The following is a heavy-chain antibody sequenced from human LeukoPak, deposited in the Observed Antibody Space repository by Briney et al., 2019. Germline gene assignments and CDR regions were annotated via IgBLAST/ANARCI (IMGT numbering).Heavy chain of an antibody. D-gene: IGHD1-26*01. CDR3: ARAGGSYFDLAFDY. J-gene: IGHJ4*02. V-gene: IGHV3-20*04. CDR2: INYNGGST. Sequence: GGSLRLSCAASGFTFDDYGMTWVRRAPGKGLEWISGINYNGGSTGYADSVKGRFTISRDNAKNSLYLRMNSLRAEDTALYYCARAGGSYFDLAFDYWGQGTLVTVSS. CDR1: GFTFDDYG.